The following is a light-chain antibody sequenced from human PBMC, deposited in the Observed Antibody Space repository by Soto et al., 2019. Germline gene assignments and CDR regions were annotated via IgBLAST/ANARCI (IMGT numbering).Light chain of an antibody. Sequence: EIVLTQSPGTLSLSPGERATLSCRASQSVSSSYLAWYQQKPGQAPRLLIYGASSRATGIPDRFSGSGSGTDFTLTISRLEPEDFAVYYCHQYGSSPLITFGQGTQLEIK. CDR1: QSVSSSY. V-gene: IGKV3-20*01. CDR2: GAS. J-gene: IGKJ5*01. CDR3: HQYGSSPLIT.